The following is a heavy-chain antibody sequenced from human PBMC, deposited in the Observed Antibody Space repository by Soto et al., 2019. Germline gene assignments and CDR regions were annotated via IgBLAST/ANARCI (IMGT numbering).Heavy chain of an antibody. CDR1: GGSISTGGYY. CDR3: ARGLSVTLFDN. V-gene: IGHV4-31*03. Sequence: QVQLQESGPGLVKPSQTLSLTCTVSGGSISTGGYYWTWIRQHPGKGLEWIGYIYYSGSTYYNPSLTSRVTISVDTSKNQFSLKLSSVTDAGTAVYYCARGLSVTLFDNWGQGTLVTVSS. CDR2: IYYSGST. D-gene: IGHD4-17*01. J-gene: IGHJ4*02.